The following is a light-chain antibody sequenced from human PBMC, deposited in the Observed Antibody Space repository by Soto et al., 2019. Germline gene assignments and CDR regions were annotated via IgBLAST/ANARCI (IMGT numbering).Light chain of an antibody. V-gene: IGKV1-33*01. CDR3: QQYHNLPPFT. CDR2: GAS. J-gene: IGKJ3*01. Sequence: DIQMTQSPSSLSASVGARVSITCQASQDIRNYLSWFQQKPGRAPKLLIYGASNLETGVPSRFRGSGYGTYFTFTISSLQPEDIATYYCQQYHNLPPFTFGPGTKVDIK. CDR1: QDIRNY.